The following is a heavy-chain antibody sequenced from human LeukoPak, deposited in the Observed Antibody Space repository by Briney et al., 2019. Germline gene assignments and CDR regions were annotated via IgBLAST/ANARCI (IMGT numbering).Heavy chain of an antibody. CDR3: AMWTYDWNDDSGGTDY. D-gene: IGHD1-20*01. CDR1: GFTFSSYG. V-gene: IGHV3-30*02. CDR2: IRYDGSNK. J-gene: IGHJ4*02. Sequence: PGGSLRLSCAASGFTFSSYGMHWVRQAPGKGLEWVAFIRYDGSNKYYADSVKGRFTISRDNSKNTLYLQMNSLRAEDTAVYYCAMWTYDWNDDSGGTDYWGQGTLVTVSS.